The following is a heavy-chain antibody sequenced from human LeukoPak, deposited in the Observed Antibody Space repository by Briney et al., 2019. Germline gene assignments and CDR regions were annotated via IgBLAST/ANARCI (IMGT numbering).Heavy chain of an antibody. CDR2: ISAYNGNT. CDR3: ATEYRSGDSSGYYYY. CDR1: GYTFTSYG. Sequence: ASVKVSCKASGYTFTSYGISWVRQAPGQGLEWMGWISAYNGNTNYAQKLQGRVTMTTDTSTSTAYMELRSLRSEDTAVYYCATEYRSGDSSGYYYYWGQGTLVTVSS. J-gene: IGHJ4*02. V-gene: IGHV1-18*01. D-gene: IGHD3-22*01.